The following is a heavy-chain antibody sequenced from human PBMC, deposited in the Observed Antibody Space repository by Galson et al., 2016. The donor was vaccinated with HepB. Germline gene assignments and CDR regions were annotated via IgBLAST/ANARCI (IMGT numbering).Heavy chain of an antibody. CDR2: INQDRSEK. CDR1: GFTFSGHW. V-gene: IGHV3-7*01. Sequence: SLRLSCAASGFTFSGHWMSWVRQTPGKGLEWVANINQDRSEKYYVDSLKGRFNISRDNAKNSLYLQMNSLRAEDTAVYFCARRIVNQGRIGGWGWGMDVWGQGVTVTVSS. J-gene: IGHJ6*02. D-gene: IGHD3-10*01. CDR3: ARRIVNQGRIGGWGWGMDV.